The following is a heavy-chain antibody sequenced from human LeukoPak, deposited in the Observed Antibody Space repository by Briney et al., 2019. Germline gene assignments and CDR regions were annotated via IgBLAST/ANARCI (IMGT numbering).Heavy chain of an antibody. CDR3: AREPATRDWFDP. Sequence: PSQTLSLTCTVSGGSISSGGYYWSWIRQHPGKGLEWVGYIYYSGSTYCNPSLKSRVTISVDTSKNQFSLKLSSVTAADTAVYYCAREPATRDWFDPWGQGTLVTVSS. J-gene: IGHJ5*02. CDR2: IYYSGST. CDR1: GGSISSGGYY. V-gene: IGHV4-31*03.